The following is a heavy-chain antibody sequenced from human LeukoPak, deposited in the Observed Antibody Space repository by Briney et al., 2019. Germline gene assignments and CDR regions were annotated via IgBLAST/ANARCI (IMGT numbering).Heavy chain of an antibody. V-gene: IGHV1-2*02. J-gene: IGHJ6*03. CDR3: ARAGYSSSLHYSYMDV. D-gene: IGHD6-13*01. Sequence: AASVKVSCKASGYTFTGYYMHWVRQAPGQGLERMGWISPNSGGTNYAQKFQGRVTMTRDTSISTASMELTSLRSDDTAVYYCARAGYSSSLHYSYMDVWGKGTTVTVSS. CDR2: ISPNSGGT. CDR1: GYTFTGYY.